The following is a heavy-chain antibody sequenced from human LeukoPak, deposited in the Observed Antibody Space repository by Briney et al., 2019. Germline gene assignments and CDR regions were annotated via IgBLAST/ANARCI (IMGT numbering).Heavy chain of an antibody. V-gene: IGHV3-30*02. J-gene: IGHJ4*02. CDR3: AKDLNIVVVIGFGLVDY. Sequence: HSGGSLRLSCAASGFTFSSYGMHWVRQAPGKGLEWVAFIRYDGSNEYYADSVKGRFTISRDNSKNTLYLQMNSLRPEDTAVYYCAKDLNIVVVIGFGLVDYWGQGTLVTVSS. CDR2: IRYDGSNE. D-gene: IGHD3-22*01. CDR1: GFTFSSYG.